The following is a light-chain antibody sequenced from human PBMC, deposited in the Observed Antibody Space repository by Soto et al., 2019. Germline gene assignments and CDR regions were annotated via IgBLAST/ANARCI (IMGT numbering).Light chain of an antibody. CDR1: QSISNW. Sequence: IHMTHSPSTLSASVGYRVTITCLASQSISNWLAWYQQKPGKAPKLLIYKASSLESGVPSRFSGSGSGTQFTLTISSLQPDDFAAYYCQQYNSSPLTFGGGTKVDIK. CDR2: KAS. V-gene: IGKV1-5*03. CDR3: QQYNSSPLT. J-gene: IGKJ4*01.